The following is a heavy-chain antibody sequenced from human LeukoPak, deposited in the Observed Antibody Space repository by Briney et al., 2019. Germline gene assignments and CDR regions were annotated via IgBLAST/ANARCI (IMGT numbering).Heavy chain of an antibody. J-gene: IGHJ4*02. V-gene: IGHV1-69*06. CDR2: IIPIFGTA. Sequence: ASVKVSCKASGGTFSGYAISWVRQAPGQGLEWMGGIIPIFGTANYAQKFQGRVTMTEDTSTDTAYMELSSLRSEDTAVYYCATDDQLCGYSSGSGFDYWGQGTLVTVSS. D-gene: IGHD6-19*01. CDR1: GGTFSGYA. CDR3: ATDDQLCGYSSGSGFDY.